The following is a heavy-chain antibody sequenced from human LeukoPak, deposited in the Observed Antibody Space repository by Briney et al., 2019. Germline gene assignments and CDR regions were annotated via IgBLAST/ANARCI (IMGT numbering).Heavy chain of an antibody. J-gene: IGHJ3*02. CDR2: ISSSSSYI. V-gene: IGHV3-21*01. CDR3: ARVAGQGDAFDI. Sequence: GGSLRLSCAASGFTFSSYSMNWVRQAPGKGLEWVSSISSSSSYIYYADSVKGRFTISRDNAKNSLYLQMNSLRAEDTAVYYCARVAGQGDAFDIWGQGTMVTVSS. CDR1: GFTFSSYS.